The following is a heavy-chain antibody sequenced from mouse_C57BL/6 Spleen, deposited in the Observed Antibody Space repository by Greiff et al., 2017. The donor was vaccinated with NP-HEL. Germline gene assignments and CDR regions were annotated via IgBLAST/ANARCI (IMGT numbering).Heavy chain of an antibody. Sequence: EVHLVESGGGLVKPGGSLKLSCAASGFTFSSYTMSWVRQTPEKRLEWVATISGGGGNTYYPDSVKGRFTISRDNAKNTLYLQMSSLRSEDTALYYCARHGYMDYWGQGTSVTVSS. J-gene: IGHJ4*01. D-gene: IGHD1-2*01. V-gene: IGHV5-9*01. CDR1: GFTFSSYT. CDR3: ARHGYMDY. CDR2: ISGGGGNT.